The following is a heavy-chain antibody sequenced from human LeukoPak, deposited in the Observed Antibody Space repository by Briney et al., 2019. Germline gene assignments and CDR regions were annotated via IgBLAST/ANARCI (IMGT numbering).Heavy chain of an antibody. CDR2: ISYDGSNK. CDR1: GFTFSSYR. V-gene: IGHV3-30*18. CDR3: PHDILTGYQPDAFDI. J-gene: IGHJ3*02. Sequence: GGSLRLSCAASGFTFSSYRMHWVRQAPGKGLEWVAVISYDGSNKYYADSVKGRFTISRDNSKNTLYLQMNSLRAEDTAVYYCPHDILTGYQPDAFDIWGQGTMVTVSS. D-gene: IGHD3-9*01.